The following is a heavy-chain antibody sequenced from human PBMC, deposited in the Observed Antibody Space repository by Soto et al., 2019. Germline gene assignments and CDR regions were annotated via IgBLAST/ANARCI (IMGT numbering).Heavy chain of an antibody. V-gene: IGHV3-23*01. CDR2: ISGSGGST. J-gene: IGHJ6*02. CDR1: GFTFSSYA. D-gene: IGHD2-2*01. Sequence: GGSLRLSCAASGFTFSSYAMSWVRQAPGKGLEWVSAISGSGGSTYYADSVKGRFTISRDNSKNTLYLQMNSLRAEDTAVYYCANLRTSPMHPPNRYGVDVWGQGTTVTVSS. CDR3: ANLRTSPMHPPNRYGVDV.